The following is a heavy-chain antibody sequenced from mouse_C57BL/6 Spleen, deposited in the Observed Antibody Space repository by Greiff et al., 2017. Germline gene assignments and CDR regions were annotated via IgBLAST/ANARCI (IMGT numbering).Heavy chain of an antibody. J-gene: IGHJ4*01. CDR2: ISDGGSYT. Sequence: EVKLVESGGGLVKPGGSLKLSCAASGFTFSNYAMSWVRQTPEKRLEWVATISDGGSYTYYPDNVKGRFTISRDNAKNNLYLQMSHLKSEDTAVYYCARDRGYGYDGAMDYWGQGTAVTVSS. V-gene: IGHV5-4*01. D-gene: IGHD2-2*01. CDR3: ARDRGYGYDGAMDY. CDR1: GFTFSNYA.